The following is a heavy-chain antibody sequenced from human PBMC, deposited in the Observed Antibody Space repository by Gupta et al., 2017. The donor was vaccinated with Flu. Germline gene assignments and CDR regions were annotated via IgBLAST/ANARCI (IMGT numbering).Heavy chain of an antibody. Sequence: EVLLAESGGNWLQPGGSLRLSCAASGFTFSSYDMLWVRQLIGKGLEWVATIDSDGETYYHQSVKGRFTISRENDKNSVHLQMTNLRAGDTAVYYCVREADSRSLGDWGQGTVVTVSS. CDR2: IDSDGET. CDR3: VREADSRSLGD. J-gene: IGHJ4*02. D-gene: IGHD1-26*01. CDR1: GFTFSSYD. V-gene: IGHV3-13*01.